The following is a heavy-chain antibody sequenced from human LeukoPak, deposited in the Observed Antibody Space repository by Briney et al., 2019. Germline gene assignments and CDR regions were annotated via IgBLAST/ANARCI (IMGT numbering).Heavy chain of an antibody. CDR2: INPSGGST. CDR1: GYTFTSYY. J-gene: IGHJ4*02. D-gene: IGHD3-22*01. Sequence: ASVQVSCQASGYTFTSYYMHWVRQAAGQGLEWMGIINPSGGSTSYAQKFQGRVTMTRDTSTSTVYLELSSLRSEDTAVYYCARALYDSSGYYYGWGQGTLVTVSS. CDR3: ARALYDSSGYYYG. V-gene: IGHV1-46*01.